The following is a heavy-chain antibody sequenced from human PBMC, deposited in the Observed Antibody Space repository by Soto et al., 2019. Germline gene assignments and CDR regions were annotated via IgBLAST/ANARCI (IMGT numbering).Heavy chain of an antibody. D-gene: IGHD6-13*01. CDR1: GGSISSYY. Sequence: SETLSLTCTVSGGSISSYYWSWIRQPPGKGLEWIGYIYYSGSTNYNPSLKSRVTISVDTSKNQFSLKLSSVTAADTAVYYCARSTPYSSSWYYYYGMDVWRQGTTVTVSS. CDR2: IYYSGST. CDR3: ARSTPYSSSWYYYYGMDV. J-gene: IGHJ6*02. V-gene: IGHV4-59*01.